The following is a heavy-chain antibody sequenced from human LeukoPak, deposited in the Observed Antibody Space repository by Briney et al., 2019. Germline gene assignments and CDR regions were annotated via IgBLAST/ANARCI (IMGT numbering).Heavy chain of an antibody. CDR3: SRVNPPTYYYYYYMDV. V-gene: IGHV3-7*01. CDR2: IKQDGSEK. Sequence: AGGSLRLSCAASGFTFSSYSMNWVRQAPGKGLEWVANIKQDGSEKYYVDSVKGRFTISRDNTKNTLFLQMNSLRAEDTAVYYCSRVNPPTYYYYYYMDVWGKGTTVTVSS. J-gene: IGHJ6*03. CDR1: GFTFSSYS.